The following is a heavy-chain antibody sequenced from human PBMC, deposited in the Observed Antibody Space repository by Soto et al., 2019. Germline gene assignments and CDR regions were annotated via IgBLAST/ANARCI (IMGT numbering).Heavy chain of an antibody. V-gene: IGHV4-34*01. CDR2: INHSGST. Sequence: QVQLQQWGAGLLKPSETLSLTCAVYGGSFSGYYWSWIRQPPGQGLEWVGEINHSGSTNYNPSLKRRVTISVDTSKNQFSLKLSSVAAADAAVYSCARRGLSKPKMGDWGQGTLVPVSS. CDR3: ARRGLSKPKMGD. CDR1: GGSFSGYY. J-gene: IGHJ4*02. D-gene: IGHD2-8*01.